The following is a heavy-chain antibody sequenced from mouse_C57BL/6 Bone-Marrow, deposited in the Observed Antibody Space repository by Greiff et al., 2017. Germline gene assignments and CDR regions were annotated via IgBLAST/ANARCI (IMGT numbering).Heavy chain of an antibody. J-gene: IGHJ3*01. CDR2: IRNKANNHAT. CDR3: TNSAWFAY. V-gene: IGHV6-6*01. Sequence: EVQLQESGGGLVQPGGSMKLSCAASGFTFSDAWMDWVRQSPEKGLELVAEIRNKANNHATYYAESVKGRFTISRDDSKSSVYLQMNSLRAEDTGIYYCTNSAWFAYWGQGTLVTVSA. CDR1: GFTFSDAW.